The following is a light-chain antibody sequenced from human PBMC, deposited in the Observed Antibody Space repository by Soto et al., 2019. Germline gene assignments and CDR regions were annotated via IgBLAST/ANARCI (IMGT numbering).Light chain of an antibody. CDR2: EVS. Sequence: QSALTQPASVSGSPGHSITISCTGTSSDVGGYNYVSWYQQHPGIAPKLMISEVSNRPSGVSNRFSGSKSGNTASLTISGLQAEDEADYYCSSYTSSSTLVFGGGTKLTVL. CDR3: SSYTSSSTLV. CDR1: SSDVGGYNY. V-gene: IGLV2-14*01. J-gene: IGLJ2*01.